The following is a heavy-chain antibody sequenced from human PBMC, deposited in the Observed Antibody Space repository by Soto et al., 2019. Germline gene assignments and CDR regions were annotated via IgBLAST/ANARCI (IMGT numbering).Heavy chain of an antibody. D-gene: IGHD6-19*01. V-gene: IGHV4-59*01. Sequence: SETLSLTCTVSGGSISSYYWSWIRQPPGKGLEWIGYIYYSGSTNYNPSLKSRVTISVDTSKNQFSLKLSSVTAADTAVYYCARERSGWDDGGRREPRAGYYYGMDGWGQGTTVTVSS. CDR2: IYYSGST. J-gene: IGHJ6*02. CDR3: ARERSGWDDGGRREPRAGYYYGMDG. CDR1: GGSISSYY.